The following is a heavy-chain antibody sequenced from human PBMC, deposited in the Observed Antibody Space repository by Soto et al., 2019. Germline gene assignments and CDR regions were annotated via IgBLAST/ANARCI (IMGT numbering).Heavy chain of an antibody. CDR2: IWYDGSNK. V-gene: IGHV3-33*01. CDR3: ARDRTAMALIDY. CDR1: GFTFSSYG. D-gene: IGHD5-18*01. Sequence: PGGSLRLSCAASGFTFSSYGMHWVRQAPGKGLEWVAVIWYDGSNKYYADSVKGRFTISRDNSKNTLYLQMNSLRAEDTAVYYCARDRTAMALIDYWGQGTLVTVSS. J-gene: IGHJ4*02.